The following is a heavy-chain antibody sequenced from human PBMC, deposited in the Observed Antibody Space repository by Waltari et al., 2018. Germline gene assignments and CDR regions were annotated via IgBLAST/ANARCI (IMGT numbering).Heavy chain of an antibody. CDR1: GGTFSSYA. J-gene: IGHJ5*02. V-gene: IGHV1-69*12. D-gene: IGHD5-12*01. CDR2: IMPIFGTA. Sequence: QVRLVQSGTEVKKPGSSVQVSCKASGGTFSSYAISWVRQAPGQGLEWMGGIMPIFGTANYAQKFQGRVTITADESTSTAYMELSRLRSEDTAVYYCADTVSTFYNWFDPWGQGTLVTVSS. CDR3: ADTVSTFYNWFDP.